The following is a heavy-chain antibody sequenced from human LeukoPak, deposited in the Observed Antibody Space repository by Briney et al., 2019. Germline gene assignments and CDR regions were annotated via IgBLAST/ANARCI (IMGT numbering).Heavy chain of an antibody. D-gene: IGHD4-17*01. Sequence: SETLSLTCTVSGGSISSGDYYWSWIRQPPGKGLEWIGYIYYSGSTYYNPSLKSRVTISVDTSKNQFSLKLSSVTAADTAVYYCARDYGDTVGFDYWGQGTLVTVSS. J-gene: IGHJ4*02. CDR3: ARDYGDTVGFDY. V-gene: IGHV4-30-4*08. CDR2: IYYSGST. CDR1: GGSISSGDYY.